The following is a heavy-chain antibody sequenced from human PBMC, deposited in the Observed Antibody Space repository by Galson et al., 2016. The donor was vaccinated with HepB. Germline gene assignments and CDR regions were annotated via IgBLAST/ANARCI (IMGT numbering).Heavy chain of an antibody. J-gene: IGHJ3*01. CDR2: ISSSSSYT. CDR3: ARDPMRFAFDL. CDR1: GFTFSDYY. V-gene: IGHV3-11*06. Sequence: SLRLSCAASGFTFSDYYMSWIRQAPGKGLEWVSYISSSSSYTNYAESVKGRFTISRDNAKNSLYLRMNSLRADDTAVYYCARDPMRFAFDLWGQGTKVTVSS.